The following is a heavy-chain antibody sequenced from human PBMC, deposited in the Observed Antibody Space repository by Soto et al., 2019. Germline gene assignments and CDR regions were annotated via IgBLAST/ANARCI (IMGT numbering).Heavy chain of an antibody. CDR1: GYTFTGYF. CDR2: INPNSGDT. D-gene: IGHD1-26*01. V-gene: IGHV1-2*02. J-gene: IGHJ4*02. CDR3: KRGPSSGSFDY. Sequence: ASVKVSCKASGYTFTGYFLHWVRQAPGQGFQWMGWINPNSGDTKYSQNFQGRVTMTRDTSISTVYMELSRLTSDDTAVYYCKRGPSSGSFDYWGQGTLVTVSS.